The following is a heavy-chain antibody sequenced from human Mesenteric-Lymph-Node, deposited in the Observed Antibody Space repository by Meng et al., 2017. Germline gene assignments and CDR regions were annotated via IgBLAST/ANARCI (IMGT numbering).Heavy chain of an antibody. V-gene: IGHV1-2*06. CDR3: AREEGPSSSWYVDY. CDR2: INPNSGGT. CDR1: GYTFTGYY. D-gene: IGHD6-13*01. Sequence: QVQLVQSGAEVKKPGASVKVSCNASGYTFTGYYMHWVRQAPGQGLEWMGRINPNSGGTNYAQKFQGRVTMTRDTSISTAYMELSRLRSDDTAVYYCAREEGPSSSWYVDYWGQGTLVTVSS. J-gene: IGHJ4*02.